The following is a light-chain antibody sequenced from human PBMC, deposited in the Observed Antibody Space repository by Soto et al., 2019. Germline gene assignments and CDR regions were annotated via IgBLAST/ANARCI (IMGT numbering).Light chain of an antibody. J-gene: IGLJ2*01. V-gene: IGLV1-40*01. CDR3: QSYDSSPPVV. Sequence: QSVLTQPPSVSGAPGQRVTISCTGSSSNIGAGYVVHWYQQLPGTAPKLLIHDNTNRPSGVPDRFSGSKSGTSASLAITGLQAEDEADYYCQSYDSSPPVVFGGGTKLTVL. CDR2: DNT. CDR1: SSNIGAGYV.